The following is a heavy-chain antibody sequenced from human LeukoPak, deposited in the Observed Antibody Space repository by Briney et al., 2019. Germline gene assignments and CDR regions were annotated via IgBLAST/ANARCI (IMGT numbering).Heavy chain of an antibody. CDR3: ARDLGKGGFDY. Sequence: ASVKVSCKASGYTFATYWVHWVRQAPGQGLEWMGIINASGGGTSYAQNFQGRVTMTRDTSTSTVYMELSSLRSEDTAVYYCARDLGKGGFDYWGQGTLVTVSS. CDR1: GYTFATYW. D-gene: IGHD1-26*01. J-gene: IGHJ4*02. V-gene: IGHV1-46*01. CDR2: INASGGGT.